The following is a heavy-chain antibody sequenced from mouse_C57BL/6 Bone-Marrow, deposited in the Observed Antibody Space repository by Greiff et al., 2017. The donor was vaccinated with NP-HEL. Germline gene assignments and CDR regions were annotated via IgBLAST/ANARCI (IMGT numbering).Heavy chain of an antibody. J-gene: IGHJ1*03. CDR3: ARGPYYGSRYWYFDV. D-gene: IGHD1-1*01. Sequence: VQLQQSGAELARPGASVKLSCKASGYTFTSYGISWVKQRTGQGLEWIGEIYPRSGNTYYNEKFKGKDKLTADKSSSTAYMELRSLTSEDSAVYFCARGPYYGSRYWYFDVWGTGTTVTVSS. CDR1: GYTFTSYG. V-gene: IGHV1-81*01. CDR2: IYPRSGNT.